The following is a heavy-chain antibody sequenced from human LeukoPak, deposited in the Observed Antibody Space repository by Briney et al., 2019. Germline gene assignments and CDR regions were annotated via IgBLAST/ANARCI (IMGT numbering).Heavy chain of an antibody. V-gene: IGHV4-31*03. CDR2: IYYSGST. CDR3: ASVLTVTTEFDP. J-gene: IGHJ5*02. CDR1: GGSISSGGYY. D-gene: IGHD1-7*01. Sequence: SETLSLTCTVSGGSISSGGYYWSWIRQHPGKGLEWIGYIYYSGSTYYNPSLKSRVTISVDTSKNQFSLKLSSVTAADTAVYYCASVLTVTTEFDPWGQGTLVTVSS.